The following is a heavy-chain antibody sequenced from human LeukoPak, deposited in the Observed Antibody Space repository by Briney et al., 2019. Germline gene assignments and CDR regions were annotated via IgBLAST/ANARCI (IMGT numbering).Heavy chain of an antibody. D-gene: IGHD3-3*01. J-gene: IGHJ6*03. CDR3: AREEVTIFGVVKRYYMDV. V-gene: IGHV3-23*01. CDR2: ISGSGGST. CDR1: GFTFSSYA. Sequence: GGSLRLSCAASGFTFSSYAMSWVRQAPGKGLEWVSAISGSGGSTYYADSVKGRFTISRDNSKNTLYLQMNSLRAEDTAVYYCAREEVTIFGVVKRYYMDVWGKGTTVTVSS.